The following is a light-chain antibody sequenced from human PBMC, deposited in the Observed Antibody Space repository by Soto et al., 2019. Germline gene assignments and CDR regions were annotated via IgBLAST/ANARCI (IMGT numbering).Light chain of an antibody. J-gene: IGLJ2*01. Sequence: QSVLTQPASVSGSPGQSITISCTGTSSDVGGYNYVSWYQQHPGKAPKLMIYDVSNRSSGVSNRFSGSKSGNTASLTISGLPAEDEADYYCSSYTSSSTRVFGGGTKLTVL. V-gene: IGLV2-14*01. CDR1: SSDVGGYNY. CDR2: DVS. CDR3: SSYTSSSTRV.